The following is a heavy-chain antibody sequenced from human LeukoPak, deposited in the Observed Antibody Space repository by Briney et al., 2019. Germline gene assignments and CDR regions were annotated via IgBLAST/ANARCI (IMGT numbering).Heavy chain of an antibody. Sequence: PSETLSLTCTVSGGSISSFYWSWVRQPAGKGLEWIGRVDTSGSTHYNPSLKSRATMSLDTSKSQFSLKLSSVAVADTAVYYCARGLGGASYYMDVWGRGTTVTVSS. J-gene: IGHJ6*03. CDR2: VDTSGST. V-gene: IGHV4-4*07. CDR1: GGSISSFY. CDR3: ARGLGGASYYMDV. D-gene: IGHD3-16*01.